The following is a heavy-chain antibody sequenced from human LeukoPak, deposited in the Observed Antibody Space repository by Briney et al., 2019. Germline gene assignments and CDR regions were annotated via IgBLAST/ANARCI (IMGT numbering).Heavy chain of an antibody. CDR3: ARVGDYYDSSGSDY. CDR2: IYYSGST. D-gene: IGHD3-22*01. V-gene: IGHV4-39*07. Sequence: SETLSLTCTVSGGSISSSSYYWGWIRQPPGKGLKWIGSIYYSGSTYYNPSLKSRVTISVDTSKNQFSLKLSSVTAADTAVYYCARVGDYYDSSGSDYWGQGTLVTVSS. J-gene: IGHJ4*02. CDR1: GGSISSSSYY.